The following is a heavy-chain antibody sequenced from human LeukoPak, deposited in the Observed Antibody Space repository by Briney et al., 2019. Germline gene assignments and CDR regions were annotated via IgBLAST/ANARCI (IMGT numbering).Heavy chain of an antibody. CDR3: ARATDYPWYFDY. D-gene: IGHD4-11*01. J-gene: IGHJ4*02. Sequence: SETLSLTCAVYGGSFSGYYWGWIRQPPGKGLEWIGSIYHSGRTYYNPSLKSRVTISVDTSKNQFSLKLNSVTAADTAVYYCARATDYPWYFDYWGQGTLVTVSS. V-gene: IGHV4-38-2*01. CDR1: GGSFSGYY. CDR2: IYHSGRT.